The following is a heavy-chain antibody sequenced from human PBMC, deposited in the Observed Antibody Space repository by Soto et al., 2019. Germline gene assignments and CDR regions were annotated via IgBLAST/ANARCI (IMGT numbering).Heavy chain of an antibody. D-gene: IGHD3-10*01. CDR1: GFTFSNAW. V-gene: IGHV3-15*01. Sequence: GGSLRLSCAASGFTFSNAWMSWVRQAPGKGLEWVGRIKSKTDGGTTDYAAPVKGRFTISRDDSKNTLYLQMNSLKTEDTAVYYCTTAFGYYYGSGSSNWFDPWGQGTLVTVSS. J-gene: IGHJ5*02. CDR3: TTAFGYYYGSGSSNWFDP. CDR2: IKSKTDGGTT.